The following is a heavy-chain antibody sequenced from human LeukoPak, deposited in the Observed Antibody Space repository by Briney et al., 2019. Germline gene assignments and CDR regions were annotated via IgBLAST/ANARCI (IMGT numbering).Heavy chain of an antibody. CDR1: GFTLSTAW. V-gene: IGHV3-15*01. D-gene: IGHD3-22*01. Sequence: PGGSLRLSCAASGFTLSTAWMSWVRQAPGKGLEWVGLIKTKVERETTDYAAPVKGRISISRDDSKNTLYLQMNGLKTEDTAVYYCTADVPESSAYPFDYWGQGTLVTVSS. J-gene: IGHJ4*02. CDR3: TADVPESSAYPFDY. CDR2: IKTKVERETT.